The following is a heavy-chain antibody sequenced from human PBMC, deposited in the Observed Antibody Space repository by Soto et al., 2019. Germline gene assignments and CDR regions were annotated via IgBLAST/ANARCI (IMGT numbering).Heavy chain of an antibody. V-gene: IGHV4-31*04. J-gene: IGHJ4*02. CDR3: VTNRGDYDGSFFAH. CDR2: IYYSGST. D-gene: IGHD3-16*01. Sequence: QVRLQESGPGPVKPSQTLSLSCTVSGASITSGGSYWTWIRQQPGKGLEWLGYIYYSGSTKYNPPLESRVTMSLDTSKNLFSLRLNSVTAADTAVYYCVTNRGDYDGSFFAHWGQGTLVTVSS. CDR1: GASITSGGSY.